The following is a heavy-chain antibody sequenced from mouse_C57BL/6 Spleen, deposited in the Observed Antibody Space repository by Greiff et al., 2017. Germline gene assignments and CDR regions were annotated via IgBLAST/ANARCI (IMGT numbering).Heavy chain of an antibody. CDR2: IYPGGGYT. CDR1: GYTFTNYW. J-gene: IGHJ1*03. CDR3: ARSARYNGNYDWYFDV. Sequence: VQLQESGAELVRPGTSVKMSCKASGYTFTNYWIGWAKQRPGHGLEWIGDIYPGGGYTNYNEKLKGKATLTADKSSSTAYMQFSSLTSEDSAIYYCARSARYNGNYDWYFDVWGTGTTVTVSS. V-gene: IGHV1-63*01. D-gene: IGHD2-1*01.